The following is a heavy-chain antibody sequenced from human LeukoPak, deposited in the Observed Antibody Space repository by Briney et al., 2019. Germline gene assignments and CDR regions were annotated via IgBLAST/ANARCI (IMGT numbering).Heavy chain of an antibody. Sequence: GASVKVSCKASGYTFTGYYMHWVRQGPGQGLEWMGWINPNGGGTTYAQKFQGRVTMTRDTSISTAYMELSRLRPDDTAVYYCARDSGGSGSYYNGYWGQGTLVTVSS. D-gene: IGHD3-10*01. CDR3: ARDSGGSGSYYNGY. CDR1: GYTFTGYY. J-gene: IGHJ4*02. CDR2: INPNGGGT. V-gene: IGHV1-2*02.